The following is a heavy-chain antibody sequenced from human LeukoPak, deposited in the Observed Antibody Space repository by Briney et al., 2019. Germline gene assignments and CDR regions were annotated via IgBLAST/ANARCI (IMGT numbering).Heavy chain of an antibody. CDR1: GFTFSRHW. CDR3: ARDGDYDILTGHSQVDY. J-gene: IGHJ4*02. Sequence: GRSLRLSCAVSGFTFSRHWMHWVRQAPGKGLVWVARINSDGSSRNYADPVKGRFTVSRDNAKNTLYLQMNSLRAEDTAVYYCARDGDYDILTGHSQVDYWGQGTLVTVSS. V-gene: IGHV3-74*01. D-gene: IGHD3-9*01. CDR2: INSDGSSR.